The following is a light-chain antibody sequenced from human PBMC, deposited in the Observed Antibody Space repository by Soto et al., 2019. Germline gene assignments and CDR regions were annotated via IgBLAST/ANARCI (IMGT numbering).Light chain of an antibody. V-gene: IGKV3-11*01. CDR1: QSVSSS. J-gene: IGKJ4*01. Sequence: EIVLTQSPATLSLSPGERATLSCRASQSVSSSLAWYQQKPGQAPRLLIYDASNRATGIPARFSGSGSGPDFTLTISSLEPEDVAVYYCQQRSNWPLTFGGGTKVEI. CDR3: QQRSNWPLT. CDR2: DAS.